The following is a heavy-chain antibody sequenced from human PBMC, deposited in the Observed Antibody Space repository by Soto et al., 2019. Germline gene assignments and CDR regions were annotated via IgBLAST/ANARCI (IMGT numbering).Heavy chain of an antibody. CDR3: AKDWLYDFWSRRADGMDV. CDR2: ISGSGGST. J-gene: IGHJ6*02. Sequence: PGGSLRLSCAASEFTFSTYAMSWVRQAPGKGLEWVSAISGSGGSTYYADSVKGRFTISRDNSKNTLYLQMNSLRAEDTAVYYCAKDWLYDFWSRRADGMDVWGQGTTVTVSS. CDR1: EFTFSTYA. V-gene: IGHV3-23*01. D-gene: IGHD3-3*01.